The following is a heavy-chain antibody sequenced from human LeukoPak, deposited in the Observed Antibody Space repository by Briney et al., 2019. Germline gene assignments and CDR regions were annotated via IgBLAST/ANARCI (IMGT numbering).Heavy chain of an antibody. CDR2: INHSGGT. J-gene: IGHJ4*02. D-gene: IGHD2-2*01. Sequence: SETLSLTCAVYGGSFSGYYWSWIRQPPGKGLEWIGEINHSGGTNYTPSIKSRVTISVDTSKNQFSLKLSSVTAADTAVYYCARGARGYCSSTSCEGFDYWGQGALVTVSS. CDR3: ARGARGYCSSTSCEGFDY. V-gene: IGHV4-34*01. CDR1: GGSFSGYY.